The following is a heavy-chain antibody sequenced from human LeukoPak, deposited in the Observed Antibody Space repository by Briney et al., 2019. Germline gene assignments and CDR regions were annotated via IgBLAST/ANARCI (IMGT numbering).Heavy chain of an antibody. CDR2: TNKDGSEK. CDR3: VRDGNDGLNDWEY. J-gene: IGHJ1*01. CDR1: GFIFTDYW. Sequence: GGSLRLSCEASGFIFTDYWMTWARQAPGKGLEWVANTNKDGSEKWYVDSVKGRFTISRDNANNSLYLQMNSLKAGDTALYYCVRDGNDGLNDWEYWGQGALVTVSS. D-gene: IGHD1-1*01. V-gene: IGHV3-7*03.